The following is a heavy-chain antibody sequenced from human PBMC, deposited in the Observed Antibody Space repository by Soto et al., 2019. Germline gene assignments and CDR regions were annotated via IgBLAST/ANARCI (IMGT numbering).Heavy chain of an antibody. CDR3: AGHLFSGSNWDYYGMDV. CDR2: IYPSDSHT. D-gene: IGHD6-25*01. J-gene: IGHJ6*02. CDR1: VYSFSSYW. Sequence: GESLKISCKGSVYSFSSYWIGWVRQMPGKGLEWMGIIYPSDSHTKYSPPFQGQVTISADKSISTAYLQWSSLKASDSAIYYCAGHLFSGSNWDYYGMDVWGQGTSVTVSS. V-gene: IGHV5-51*01.